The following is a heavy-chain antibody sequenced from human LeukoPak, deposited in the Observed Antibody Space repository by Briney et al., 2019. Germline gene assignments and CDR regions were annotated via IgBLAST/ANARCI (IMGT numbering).Heavy chain of an antibody. CDR3: ARERWIQLWLFDY. CDR2: IWYDGSNK. Sequence: GGSLRLSCAASGFTFSSYVTHWVRQAPGKGLEWVAVIWYDGSNKYYADSVKGRFTISGDNSKNTLYPQMNSLRAEDTAVYYCARERWIQLWLFDYWGQGTLITVSS. J-gene: IGHJ4*02. V-gene: IGHV3-33*01. D-gene: IGHD5-18*01. CDR1: GFTFSSYV.